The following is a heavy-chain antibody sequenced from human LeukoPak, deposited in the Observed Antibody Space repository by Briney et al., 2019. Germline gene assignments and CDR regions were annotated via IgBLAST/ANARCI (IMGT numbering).Heavy chain of an antibody. D-gene: IGHD3-22*01. CDR2: ISAYNGNT. J-gene: IGHJ6*02. Sequence: ASVKVSCKASGYTFTSYGISWVRQAPGQGLEWMGWISAYNGNTNYAQKLQGRVTMTTDTSTSTAYMELRSLRSDDTAVYYCARDRYYDSRDYYYYGMDVWGQGTLLTVSS. V-gene: IGHV1-18*01. CDR3: ARDRYYDSRDYYYYGMDV. CDR1: GYTFTSYG.